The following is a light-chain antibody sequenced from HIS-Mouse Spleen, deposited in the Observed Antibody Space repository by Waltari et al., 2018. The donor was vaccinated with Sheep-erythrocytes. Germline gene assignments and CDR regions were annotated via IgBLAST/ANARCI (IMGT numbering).Light chain of an antibody. J-gene: IGKJ1*01. V-gene: IGKV1-5*03. Sequence: DIQMTQSPSTLSASVGDRVTIPCRASQSISSWLAWYQQKQGKAPKLLIYKASSLESGVPSRFSGSGSGTEFTLTISSLQPDDFATYYCQQYNSYSTFGQGTKVEIK. CDR2: KAS. CDR3: QQYNSYST. CDR1: QSISSW.